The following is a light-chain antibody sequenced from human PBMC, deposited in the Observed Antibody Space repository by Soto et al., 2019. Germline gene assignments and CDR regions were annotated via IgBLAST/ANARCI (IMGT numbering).Light chain of an antibody. Sequence: QSALTQPASVSGPPGQSITISCTGTSSDVGAYNYVSWYQHHPGKAPRLVIYDVTNRPSGISDRFSGSKSGNTAALTIAGLMAEDEADYYCGSFSSISTYVFGTGTK. V-gene: IGLV2-14*01. J-gene: IGLJ1*01. CDR3: GSFSSISTYV. CDR2: DVT. CDR1: SSDVGAYNY.